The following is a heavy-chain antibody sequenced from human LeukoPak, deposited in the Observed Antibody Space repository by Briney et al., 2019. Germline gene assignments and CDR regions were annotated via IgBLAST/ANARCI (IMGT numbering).Heavy chain of an antibody. Sequence: ASVPVSRQPSGYTFTSYDLNWVRQATAQGLEWMGWMNPKSCNKGHAQKVQGRDTMPRNTSISTAFMELSSLRSEDTAVYYCARDIVVVPAEGGWFDRWVEGTLVSGS. CDR2: MNPKSCNK. J-gene: IGHJ5*02. CDR3: ARDIVVVPAEGGWFDR. V-gene: IGHV1-8*01. CDR1: GYTFTSYD. D-gene: IGHD2-2*01.